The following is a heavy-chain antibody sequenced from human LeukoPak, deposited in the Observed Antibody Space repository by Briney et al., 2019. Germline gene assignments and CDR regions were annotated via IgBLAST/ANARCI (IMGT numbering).Heavy chain of an antibody. D-gene: IGHD6-13*01. CDR1: GGSISSGSYY. CDR3: ARDLVSRSSSRYDAFDI. CDR2: IYTSGST. J-gene: IGHJ3*02. V-gene: IGHV4-61*02. Sequence: SQTLSLTCTVSGGSISSGSYYWSWIRQPAGKGLEWIGRIYTSGSTNYNPSLKSRVTISVDTSKNQFSLKLSSVTAADTAVYYCARDLVSRSSSRYDAFDIWGQGTMVTVSS.